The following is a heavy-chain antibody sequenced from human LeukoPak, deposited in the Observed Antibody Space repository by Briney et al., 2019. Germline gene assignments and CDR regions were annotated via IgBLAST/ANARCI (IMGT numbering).Heavy chain of an antibody. Sequence: GGSLRLSCAASGFTVSSNYMSWVRQAPGKGLEWVSVIYSDGRIHSADSVKGRFTISRDDSKNTLSLQMNSLRAEDTAVYYCVRESGYSYGLAGFFDYWGQGTLVTVSS. V-gene: IGHV3-53*01. CDR2: IYSDGRI. CDR3: VRESGYSYGLAGFFDY. CDR1: GFTVSSNY. J-gene: IGHJ4*02. D-gene: IGHD5-18*01.